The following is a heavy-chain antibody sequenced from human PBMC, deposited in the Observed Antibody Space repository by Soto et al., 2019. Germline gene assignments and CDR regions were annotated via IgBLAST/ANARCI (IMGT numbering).Heavy chain of an antibody. CDR1: GYSFTSYW. CDR2: IYPGDSDT. Sequence: GESLKISCKGSGYSFTSYWIGWVRQMPGKGLEWMGIIYPGDSDTRYSPSFQGQVTISADKSISTAYLQWSSLKASDTAMYYCARHRPPYYHDSSGYYPTDYDDYGIDDCGQ. CDR3: ARHRPPYYHDSSGYYPTDYDDYGIDD. V-gene: IGHV5-51*01. J-gene: IGHJ6*02. D-gene: IGHD3-22*01.